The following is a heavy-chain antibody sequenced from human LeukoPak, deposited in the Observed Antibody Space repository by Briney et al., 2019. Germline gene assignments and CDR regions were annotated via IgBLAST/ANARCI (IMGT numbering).Heavy chain of an antibody. CDR1: GASISSYY. CDR3: AGDFWSGYFDY. V-gene: IGHV4-4*07. Sequence: PSETLSLTCTVSGASISSYYWSWLRQPPGKGPEWVGRIFSSGSTDYNPSLKSRVTMSVDTSKNQFSLKLSSVTAADTAVYYCAGDFWSGYFDYWGQGTLVTVSS. J-gene: IGHJ4*02. D-gene: IGHD3-3*01. CDR2: IFSSGST.